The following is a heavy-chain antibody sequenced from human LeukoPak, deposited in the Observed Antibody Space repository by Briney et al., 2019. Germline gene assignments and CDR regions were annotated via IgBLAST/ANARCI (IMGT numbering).Heavy chain of an antibody. CDR1: GFTFSKYA. D-gene: IGHD3-22*01. V-gene: IGHV3-23*01. J-gene: IGHJ4*02. Sequence: PGGSLRLSCAASGFTFSKYAMTWVRQAPGKGLEWVSDISVSGGSTNYADSVKGRFTISRDNSKNTLYLQMNSLRAEDTAVYYCAKSNYFDSGGYYFFDYWGQGTLATVSS. CDR3: AKSNYFDSGGYYFFDY. CDR2: ISVSGGST.